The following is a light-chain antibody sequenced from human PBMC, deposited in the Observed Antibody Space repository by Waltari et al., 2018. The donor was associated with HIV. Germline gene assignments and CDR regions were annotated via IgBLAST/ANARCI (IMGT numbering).Light chain of an antibody. V-gene: IGLV2-8*01. CDR2: EVN. CDR3: SSYAGSNNLV. Sequence: QSALTQPPSASGSPGQSVTFSCTGTSSDVGLYNYVSWYQHHPGKAPKLIIYEVNKRPAGVPDRFSGSKSDNTASLTVSGLQAEDEADYYCSSYAGSNNLVFGGGTKLTVL. CDR1: SSDVGLYNY. J-gene: IGLJ3*02.